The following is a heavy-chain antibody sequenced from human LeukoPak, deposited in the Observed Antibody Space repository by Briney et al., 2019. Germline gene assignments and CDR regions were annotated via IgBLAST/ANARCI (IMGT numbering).Heavy chain of an antibody. Sequence: PGGSLRLSCAASGFTFSSYEMNWVRQAPGKGLEWVGRIKSKIDGEATDYAAPVKDRFTISRDDSRRTLFLQMNSLKTEDTAVYYCTIDEPNYAPYDFDYWGQGTLVTVSS. CDR2: IKSKIDGEAT. D-gene: IGHD4/OR15-4a*01. CDR3: TIDEPNYAPYDFDY. V-gene: IGHV3-15*01. J-gene: IGHJ4*02. CDR1: GFTFSSYE.